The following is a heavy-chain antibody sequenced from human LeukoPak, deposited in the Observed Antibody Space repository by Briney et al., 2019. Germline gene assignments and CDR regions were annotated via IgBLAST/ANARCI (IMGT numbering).Heavy chain of an antibody. J-gene: IGHJ6*03. D-gene: IGHD6-19*01. Sequence: GGSLRLSCAASGFTVSSNYMSWVRQAPGKGLEWVSVIYSGGSTYYADSVKGRFTISRDNSKNTLYLQMISLRAEDTAVYYCARVGSSGWYRGENYYYYMDVWGKGTTVTISS. CDR3: ARVGSSGWYRGENYYYYMDV. CDR2: IYSGGST. CDR1: GFTVSSNY. V-gene: IGHV3-66*01.